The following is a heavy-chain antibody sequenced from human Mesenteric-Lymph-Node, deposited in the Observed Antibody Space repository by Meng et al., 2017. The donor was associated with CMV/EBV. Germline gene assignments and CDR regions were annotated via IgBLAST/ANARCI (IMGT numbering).Heavy chain of an antibody. CDR1: GFAFSNSA. Sequence: GGSLRLSCAASGFAFSNSALHWVRQAPGKGLEWVALISFDGNIKYYAESVEGRFTISRDNSQNTVYLQLNSLRAEDTALYYCARDSPSGYSGYGYYYYGMDVWGQGTTVTVSS. J-gene: IGHJ6*02. CDR2: ISFDGNIK. D-gene: IGHD5-12*01. V-gene: IGHV3-30*04. CDR3: ARDSPSGYSGYGYYYYGMDV.